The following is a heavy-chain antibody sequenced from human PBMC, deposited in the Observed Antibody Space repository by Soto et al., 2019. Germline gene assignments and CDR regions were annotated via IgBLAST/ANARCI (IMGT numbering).Heavy chain of an antibody. Sequence: QVHLVQSGAEVKKPGSSVKVSCKAAGDTFSSFAISGVRQAPAQGIEWRGGMIPIFRTPKYGQKFQGRGTITADEATSTAYMELRKLRSEDTAVYYWARHQDQKQLAGNCCYALDVWGQGTTVIGSS. CDR2: MIPIFRTP. CDR3: ARHQDQKQLAGNCCYALDV. V-gene: IGHV1-69*12. CDR1: GDTFSSFA. D-gene: IGHD2-15*01. J-gene: IGHJ6*01.